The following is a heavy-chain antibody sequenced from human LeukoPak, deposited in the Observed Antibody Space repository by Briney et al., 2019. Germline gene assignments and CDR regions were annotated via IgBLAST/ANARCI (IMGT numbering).Heavy chain of an antibody. CDR2: ISYDGSNK. Sequence: HPGGSLRLSCAASGFTFSSYGMHWVRQAPGKGLEWVAVISYDGSNKYYADSVKGRFTISRDNSKNTLYLQMNSLRAEDTAVYYCAKDRRAFGVVNYFDYWGQGTLVTVSS. D-gene: IGHD3-3*01. CDR3: AKDRRAFGVVNYFDY. J-gene: IGHJ4*02. V-gene: IGHV3-30*18. CDR1: GFTFSSYG.